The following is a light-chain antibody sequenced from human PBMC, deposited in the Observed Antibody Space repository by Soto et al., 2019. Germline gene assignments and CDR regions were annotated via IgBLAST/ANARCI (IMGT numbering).Light chain of an antibody. Sequence: DIQMTQSPSSLSASVGDRVTITCRARQGISNFLAWYQQKPGKVPKLLISAPSTLQSGVPSRFSRSGSGTDFTLTITSLQPEDVATYFCQKYSSVITFGQGTLLEIK. CDR1: QGISNF. CDR3: QKYSSVIT. CDR2: APS. V-gene: IGKV1-27*01. J-gene: IGKJ5*01.